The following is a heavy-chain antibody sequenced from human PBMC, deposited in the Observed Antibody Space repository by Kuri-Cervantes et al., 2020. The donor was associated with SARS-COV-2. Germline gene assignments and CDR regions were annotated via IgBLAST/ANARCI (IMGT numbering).Heavy chain of an antibody. V-gene: IGHV4-61*02. CDR1: GGSISRGSYY. D-gene: IGHD3-9*01. CDR2: VQTSGST. J-gene: IGHJ6*03. CDR3: ARGQNYDILTGYYNVRDYYYMDV. Sequence: SETLSLTCTVSGGSISRGSYYWSWIRQPAGKGLEWMGRVQTSGSTNYNPSLESRLTISIDTSKNQFSLKLSSVTAADTAVYYCARGQNYDILTGYYNVRDYYYMDVWGKGTTVTVSS.